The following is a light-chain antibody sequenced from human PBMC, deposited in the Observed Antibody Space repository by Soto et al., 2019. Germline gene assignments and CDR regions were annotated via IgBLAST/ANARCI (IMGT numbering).Light chain of an antibody. Sequence: VLTQSPGTLSLSPGKIATLSCRASQSVSSSYLAWYQQKPGQAPSLLIYGASSRATGIPDRFSGSGSGTDFTLTISRLEPEDVAVYYCQQSCSSPQPFGQGTKLELK. CDR1: QSVSSSY. V-gene: IGKV3-20*01. CDR3: QQSCSSPQP. CDR2: GAS. J-gene: IGKJ1*01.